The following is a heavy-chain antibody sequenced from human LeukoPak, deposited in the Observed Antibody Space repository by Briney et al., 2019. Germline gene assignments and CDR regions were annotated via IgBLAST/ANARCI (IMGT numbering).Heavy chain of an antibody. D-gene: IGHD2-2*01. Sequence: SETLSLTCTVSGGSIRTGDHYWTWLRQSPGKGLEWLGYIYYTGITFYNPSLESRIALSLDTSKNQFSLRLTSVTGADTAVYYCASSSTPRNFDYWGQGTLVTVSS. CDR1: GGSIRTGDHY. V-gene: IGHV4-30-4*01. CDR3: ASSSTPRNFDY. CDR2: IYYTGIT. J-gene: IGHJ4*02.